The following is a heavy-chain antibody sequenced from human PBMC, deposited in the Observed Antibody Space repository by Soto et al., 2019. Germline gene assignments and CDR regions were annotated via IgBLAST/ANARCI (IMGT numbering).Heavy chain of an antibody. CDR1: GFTFSSYG. J-gene: IGHJ4*02. Sequence: QVQLVESGGGVVQPGRSLRLSCAASGFTFSSYGMHWVRQAPGKGLEWVAVISYDGSNKYYADSVKGRFTISRDNSKNTLYLQMNSLRAEDTAVYYCAKTIGSFDYWGQGTLVTVSS. CDR3: AKTIGSFDY. V-gene: IGHV3-30*18. D-gene: IGHD3-10*01. CDR2: ISYDGSNK.